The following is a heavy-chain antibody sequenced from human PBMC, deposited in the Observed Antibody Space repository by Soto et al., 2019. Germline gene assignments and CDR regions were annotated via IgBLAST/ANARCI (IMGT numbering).Heavy chain of an antibody. CDR2: ISAYNGDT. Sequence: VQLGQSGAEVKKPGASVKVSCKASGYTFTSYAISWVRQAPGQGLEWMGWISAYNGDTNYAQKLQGRVTMTSDTSTRTAYMELRSLRSDDTAVYYCARDDASSSRARAFDSWGQGTMVTVSS. CDR1: GYTFTSYA. CDR3: ARDDASSSRARAFDS. J-gene: IGHJ3*02. D-gene: IGHD6-13*01. V-gene: IGHV1-18*01.